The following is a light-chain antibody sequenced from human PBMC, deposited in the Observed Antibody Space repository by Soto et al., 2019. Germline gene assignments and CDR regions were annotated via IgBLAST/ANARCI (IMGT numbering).Light chain of an antibody. CDR2: DVS. CDR3: SSYTSSSTVV. Sequence: QSALTQPASVFGSPGQSITISCTGTSSDVGGYNYVSWYQQHPGKAPKLMIYDVSNRPSGVSNRFSGSKSGNTASLTISGLQAEDEAVYYCSSYTSSSTVVFGGGTKVTVL. CDR1: SSDVGGYNY. J-gene: IGLJ2*01. V-gene: IGLV2-14*01.